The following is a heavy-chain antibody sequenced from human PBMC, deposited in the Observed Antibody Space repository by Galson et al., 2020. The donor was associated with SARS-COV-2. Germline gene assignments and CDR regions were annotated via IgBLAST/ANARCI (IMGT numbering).Heavy chain of an antibody. D-gene: IGHD2-15*01. CDR2: INHRGST. V-gene: IGHV4-34*01. J-gene: IGHJ4*02. CDR1: GGSFRNYY. Sequence: SETLSLTCAVYGGSFRNYYWTWIRQSPEKGLEWLGEINHRGSTNYNPSLQSRVAMSIDTSKNQFSLKLSSVTAADTAVYYCATYSVVVVAPTPLRADYWGQGTLVTVSS. CDR3: ATYSVVVVAPTPLRADY.